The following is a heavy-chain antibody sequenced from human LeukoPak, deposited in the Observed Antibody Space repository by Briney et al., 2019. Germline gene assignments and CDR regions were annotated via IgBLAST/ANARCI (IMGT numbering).Heavy chain of an antibody. CDR2: IYWNDDK. CDR1: GFSLSTSGVG. V-gene: IGHV2-5*01. J-gene: IGHJ4*02. CDR3: AHRPGYCSSTSCLDY. D-gene: IGHD2-2*01. Sequence: SGPTLVKPTQTLTLTCTFSGFSLSTSGVGVGWIRQPPGKALEWLALIYWNDDKRYSPSLKSMLTITKDTSKNQVVLTMTNMDPVDTATYYCAHRPGYCSSTSCLDYWGQGTLVTVSS.